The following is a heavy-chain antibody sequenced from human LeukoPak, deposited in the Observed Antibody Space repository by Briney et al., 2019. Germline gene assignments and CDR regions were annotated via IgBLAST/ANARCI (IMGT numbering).Heavy chain of an antibody. CDR1: GGSISSYY. J-gene: IGHJ3*02. Sequence: PSETLSLTCTVSGGSISSYYWSWIRQPPGKGLEWIGYTYYGGSTNYNPSLKSRVTISQDTPQNQVSLKLTSVTPEDTAVYYCARQFRVRDRNSAFDIWGQGTMVTVSS. V-gene: IGHV4-59*08. D-gene: IGHD1/OR15-1a*01. CDR3: ARQFRVRDRNSAFDI. CDR2: TYYGGST.